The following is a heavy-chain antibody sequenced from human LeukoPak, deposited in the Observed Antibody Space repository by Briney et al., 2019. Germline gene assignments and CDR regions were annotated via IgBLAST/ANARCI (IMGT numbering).Heavy chain of an antibody. V-gene: IGHV4-59*08. D-gene: IGHD6-19*01. Sequence: PSETLSLTCTVSGGSISSYYWSWIRQPPGKGLEWIGYIYYSGSTNYNPSLKSRVTISVDTSKNQFSLKLSSVTAADTAVYYCARVADPSTGQQWHPYYYYYGMDVWGQGTTVTVSS. J-gene: IGHJ6*02. CDR1: GGSISSYY. CDR2: IYYSGST. CDR3: ARVADPSTGQQWHPYYYYYGMDV.